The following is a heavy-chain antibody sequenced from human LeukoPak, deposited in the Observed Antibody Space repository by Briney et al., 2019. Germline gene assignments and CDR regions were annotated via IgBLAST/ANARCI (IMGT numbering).Heavy chain of an antibody. D-gene: IGHD2-15*01. Sequence: GGSLRLSSAASGFTFSSYGMHWVRQAPGKGLEWEAVISYDGSNKYYADSVKGRFTIYRDNSKNTLYLQMNSLRAEDTAVYYCAKEDCSGGSCYSRALGAFDIWGQGTMVTVSS. CDR3: AKEDCSGGSCYSRALGAFDI. J-gene: IGHJ3*02. CDR2: ISYDGSNK. V-gene: IGHV3-30*18. CDR1: GFTFSSYG.